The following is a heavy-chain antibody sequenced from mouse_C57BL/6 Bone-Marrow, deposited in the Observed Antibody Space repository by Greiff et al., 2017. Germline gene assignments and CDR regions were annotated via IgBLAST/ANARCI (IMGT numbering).Heavy chain of an antibody. CDR1: GFTFSSYG. J-gene: IGHJ1*03. Sequence: EVKLVESGGDLVKPGGSLKLSCAASGFTFSSYGMSWVRQTPDKRLEWVATISSGGSYTYYPDSVKGRFTISRDNAKNTLYLQMSSLKSEDTAMYYCARHRGDGSSPSRYFDVWGTGTTVTVSS. V-gene: IGHV5-6*02. CDR2: ISSGGSYT. D-gene: IGHD1-1*01. CDR3: ARHRGDGSSPSRYFDV.